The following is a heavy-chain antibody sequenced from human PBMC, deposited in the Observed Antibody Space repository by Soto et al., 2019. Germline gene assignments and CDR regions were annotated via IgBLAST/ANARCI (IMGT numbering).Heavy chain of an antibody. J-gene: IGHJ6*02. CDR1: GFTFKDFA. CDR3: ARDRTFNFYYGMDV. V-gene: IGHV3-23*01. CDR2: ISGSGVST. Sequence: PGGSLRLSCAASGFTFKDFAMSWVRLAPGRGLEWVSGISGSGVSTYYAAPVKGRFTISRDNSKITVYLQMNSLRDEDTAIYYCARDRTFNFYYGMDVWGQGTTVTVSS.